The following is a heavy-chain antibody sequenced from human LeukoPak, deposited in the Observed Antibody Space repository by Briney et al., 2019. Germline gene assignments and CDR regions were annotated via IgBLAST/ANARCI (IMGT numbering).Heavy chain of an antibody. CDR3: AREGRITMVRGTDYGMDV. J-gene: IGHJ6*02. Sequence: ASVKVSCKASGYTFTSYVISWVRQAPGQGLEWMGWISAYNGNTNYAQKLQGRVTMTTDTSTSTAYMELRSLRSDDTAVYYCAREGRITMVRGTDYGMDVWGQGTTVTVSS. CDR1: GYTFTSYV. CDR2: ISAYNGNT. D-gene: IGHD3-10*01. V-gene: IGHV1-18*01.